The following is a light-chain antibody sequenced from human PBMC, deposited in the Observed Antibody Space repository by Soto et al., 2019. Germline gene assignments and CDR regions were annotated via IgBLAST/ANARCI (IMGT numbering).Light chain of an antibody. Sequence: EIVLTQSPGTLSLSPGERATLSFRTSQNVGSSFLAWYQQKPGQAPRLVIYAASTRATGIPDRFSGGGSGTDFTLTISGLEPEDFAIYYCQQYDRSPRTFGQGTKVEVK. V-gene: IGKV3-20*01. CDR1: QNVGSSF. CDR2: AAS. J-gene: IGKJ1*01. CDR3: QQYDRSPRT.